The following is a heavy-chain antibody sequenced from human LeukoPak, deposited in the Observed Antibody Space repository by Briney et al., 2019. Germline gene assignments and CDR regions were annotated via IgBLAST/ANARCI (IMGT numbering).Heavy chain of an antibody. CDR3: ARLSAYYYGSYFYYYMDV. CDR1: GFSFSSYW. D-gene: IGHD3-10*01. V-gene: IGHV3-7*01. J-gene: IGHJ6*03. Sequence: GASLRLSCEGSGFSFSSYWMTWVRPSPGKGPEWVANIKQDESERYTVDSVKGRFTITKDNAKNSVYLQMNSLRAEDTALYYCARLSAYYYGSYFYYYMDVWGKGTTVTVSS. CDR2: IKQDESER.